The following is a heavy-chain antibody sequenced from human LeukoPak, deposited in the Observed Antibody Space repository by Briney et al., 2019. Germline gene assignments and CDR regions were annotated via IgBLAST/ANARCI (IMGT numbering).Heavy chain of an antibody. J-gene: IGHJ4*02. CDR3: ARDPGSSSTGLFDY. D-gene: IGHD6-6*01. Sequence: GGSLRLSCAASGFTFSSYGMHRVRQAPGNGLEWVAVIWYDGSNKYYADSVKGRFTISRDNSKNTLYLQMNSLRAEDTAVYYCARDPGSSSTGLFDYWGQGTLVTVSS. CDR2: IWYDGSNK. V-gene: IGHV3-33*01. CDR1: GFTFSSYG.